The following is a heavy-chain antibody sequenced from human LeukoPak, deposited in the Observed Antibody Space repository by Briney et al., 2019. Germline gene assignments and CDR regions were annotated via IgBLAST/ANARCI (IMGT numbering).Heavy chain of an antibody. Sequence: SKTLSLTCAVYGGSFSGYYWSWIRQPPGKGLEWVGEINHSGSTNYNPSLKSRVTISVDTSKNQFSLKLSSVTAADTAVYYCARVGTEFDPWGQGALVTVSS. J-gene: IGHJ5*02. CDR1: GGSFSGYY. CDR2: INHSGST. D-gene: IGHD1-1*01. V-gene: IGHV4-34*01. CDR3: ARVGTEFDP.